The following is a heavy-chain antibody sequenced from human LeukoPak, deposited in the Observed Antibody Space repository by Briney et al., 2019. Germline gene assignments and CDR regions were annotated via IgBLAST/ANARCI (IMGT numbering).Heavy chain of an antibody. CDR1: GFTFSSYE. D-gene: IGHD2-15*01. V-gene: IGHV3-48*03. CDR2: ISSSGSTI. J-gene: IGHJ4*02. CDR3: ARVPPDCSGGSCYLDY. Sequence: GGSLRLSCAASGFTFSSYEMNWVRQAPGKGLEGVSYISSSGSTIYYADSVKGRFTISRDNAKNSLYLQMNSLRAEDTAVYYCARVPPDCSGGSCYLDYWGQGTLVTVSS.